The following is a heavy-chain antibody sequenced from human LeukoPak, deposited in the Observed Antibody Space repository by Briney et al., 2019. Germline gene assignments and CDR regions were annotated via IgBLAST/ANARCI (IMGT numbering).Heavy chain of an antibody. CDR1: GFTFSDSY. CDR2: ISSSGSTI. J-gene: IGHJ4*02. V-gene: IGHV3-11*01. CDR3: ARGKYSFDY. Sequence: PGGSLRLSCAASGFTFSDSYMSWIRQAPGKGLGYISYISSSGSTIYYADSVKGRFTLSRDNAKNSLSLEVNSLRAEDTAVYYCARGKYSFDYWGQGTLVTVSS.